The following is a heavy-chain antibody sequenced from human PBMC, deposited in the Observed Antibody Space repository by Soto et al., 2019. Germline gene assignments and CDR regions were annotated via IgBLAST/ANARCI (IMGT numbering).Heavy chain of an antibody. CDR2: ISSSSSYK. Sequence: GGSLRLSCAASGFTFSSYSMNWVRQAPGKGLEWVSSISSSSSYKYYVDSVKGRFTISRDNAKNSLYLQMNSLRAEDTAVYDCARDSDAVYYHYNMDIWGKGTTVTVSS. D-gene: IGHD2-8*01. V-gene: IGHV3-21*01. CDR1: GFTFSSYS. J-gene: IGHJ6*03. CDR3: ARDSDAVYYHYNMDI.